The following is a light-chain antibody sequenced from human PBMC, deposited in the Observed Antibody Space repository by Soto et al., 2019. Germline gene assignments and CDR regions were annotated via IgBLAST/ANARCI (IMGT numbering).Light chain of an antibody. CDR1: QSISSH. CDR2: STT. V-gene: IGKV1-39*01. Sequence: DIQMNQSPSSLSPSLGDRITLTCRASQSISSHLNWYQQKPGKAPQLLIYSTTSLQSGVPSRFSGSGSGTDFTLTISSLQPEDFATYYCQQSFSTPRTFGQGTKVDIK. J-gene: IGKJ1*01. CDR3: QQSFSTPRT.